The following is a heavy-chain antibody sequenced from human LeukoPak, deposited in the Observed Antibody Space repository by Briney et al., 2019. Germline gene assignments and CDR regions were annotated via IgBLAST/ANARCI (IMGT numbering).Heavy chain of an antibody. CDR2: INPSGGST. V-gene: IGHV1-46*01. CDR1: GYTFTSYY. CDR3: ARVPYSREYDY. Sequence: ASVKVSCKASGYTFTSYYMHWVRQAPGQGLEWMGIINPSGGSTSYAQKFQGRVTMTKDTSTSTVYMELSSLRSEDTAVYYCARVPYSREYDYWGQGTLVTVSS. J-gene: IGHJ4*02. D-gene: IGHD3-22*01.